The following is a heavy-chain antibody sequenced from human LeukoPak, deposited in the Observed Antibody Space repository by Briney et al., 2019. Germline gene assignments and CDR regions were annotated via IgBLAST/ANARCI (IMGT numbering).Heavy chain of an antibody. J-gene: IGHJ5*02. D-gene: IGHD6-19*01. CDR1: GFTFSNYA. CDR3: ARHSSRWYDGGINWFDP. V-gene: IGHV3-30*04. Sequence: GGSLRLSCAASGFTFSNYAMHWVRQAPDKGLEWVAIISYDGNTKYYVDSVKGRFTISRDNSKNTLYLQMNSLRAEDTAVYYCARHSSRWYDGGINWFDPWGQGTLVTVSS. CDR2: ISYDGNTK.